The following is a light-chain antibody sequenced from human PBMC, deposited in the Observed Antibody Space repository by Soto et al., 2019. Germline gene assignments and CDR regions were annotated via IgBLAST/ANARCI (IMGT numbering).Light chain of an antibody. CDR3: SSYTSSSTRV. J-gene: IGLJ1*01. V-gene: IGLV2-14*01. CDR1: RSDVGAYNS. Sequence: QSVLTQPASVSGSPGQSITISCTGTRSDVGAYNSVSWYQQHPGKAPKLMIYEVSNRPSGVSNRFSGSKSGNTASLTISGLQAEDEADYYCSSYTSSSTRVFGSGTK. CDR2: EVS.